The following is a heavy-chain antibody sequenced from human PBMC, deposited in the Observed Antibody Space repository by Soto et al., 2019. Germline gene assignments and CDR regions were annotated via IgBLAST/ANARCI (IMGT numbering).Heavy chain of an antibody. CDR2: ISDPGTST. CDR3: AKSLVTPSDAFDL. V-gene: IGHV3-23*01. CDR1: GFTFGNYA. J-gene: IGHJ3*01. D-gene: IGHD2-21*02. Sequence: GGSLRLSCAASGFTFGNYAMNWVRQAPGKGLEWISSISDPGTSTYYANSVKGRFSMSRDNSKSTLFLQMNRLRADDTAVYFCAKSLVTPSDAFDLWGRGTLVT.